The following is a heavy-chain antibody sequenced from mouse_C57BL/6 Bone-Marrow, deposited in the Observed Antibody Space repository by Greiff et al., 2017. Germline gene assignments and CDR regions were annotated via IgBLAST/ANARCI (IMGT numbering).Heavy chain of an antibody. CDR3: TRATMRWDFDV. J-gene: IGHJ1*03. CDR1: GFTFSSYA. CDR2: ISSGGDYI. Sequence: EVKVEESGEGLVKPGGSLKLSCAASGFTFSSYAMSWVRQTPEKRLEWVAYISSGGDYIYYADTVKGRFTISRDNARNTLYLQMSRLKSEDTAMYYCTRATMRWDFDVWGTGTTVTVSS. D-gene: IGHD2-4*01. V-gene: IGHV5-9-1*02.